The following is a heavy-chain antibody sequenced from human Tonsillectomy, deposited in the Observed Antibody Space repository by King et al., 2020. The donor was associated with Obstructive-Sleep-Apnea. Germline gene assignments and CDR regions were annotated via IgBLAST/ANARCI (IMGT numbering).Heavy chain of an antibody. D-gene: IGHD6-19*01. V-gene: IGHV4-4*02. CDR2: IYHSGST. J-gene: IGHJ6*02. CDR3: SRHSYSSGLYYYGLDV. Sequence: VQLQESGPGLVKPSGTLSLTCAVSGGSISSTNWWSWVRQPPGKGLEWIGEIYHSGSTSNNPSLKRRETISIDKSKNHFSLVLNSVTAAEPAVYFCSRHSYSSGLYYYGLDVWGQGTTVTVSS. CDR1: GGSISSTNW.